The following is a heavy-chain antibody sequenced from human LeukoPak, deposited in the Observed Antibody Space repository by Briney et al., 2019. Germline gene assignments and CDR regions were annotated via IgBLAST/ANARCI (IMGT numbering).Heavy chain of an antibody. V-gene: IGHV3-23*01. CDR1: GFTFSSYA. J-gene: IGHJ4*02. CDR2: ISGSGGST. CDR3: AKSNGYSSGWPDY. Sequence: GGSLRLSCAASGFTFSSYAMSWVRQAPGNGLEWVSAISGSGGSTYYADSVKGRFTISRDNSKNTLYLQMNSLRAEDTAVYYCAKSNGYSSGWPDYWGQGTLVTVSS. D-gene: IGHD6-19*01.